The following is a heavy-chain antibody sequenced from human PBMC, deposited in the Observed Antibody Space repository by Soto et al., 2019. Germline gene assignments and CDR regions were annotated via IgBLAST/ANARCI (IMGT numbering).Heavy chain of an antibody. J-gene: IGHJ4*02. Sequence: PGGSLRLSCAASGFTVSSNYMSWVRQAPGKGLEWVSVIYSGGSTYYADSVKGRFTISRDNSKNTLYLQMNSLRAEDTAAYYCARNYYDSSGGFDYWGQGTLVTVSS. CDR3: ARNYYDSSGGFDY. V-gene: IGHV3-53*01. D-gene: IGHD3-22*01. CDR2: IYSGGST. CDR1: GFTVSSNY.